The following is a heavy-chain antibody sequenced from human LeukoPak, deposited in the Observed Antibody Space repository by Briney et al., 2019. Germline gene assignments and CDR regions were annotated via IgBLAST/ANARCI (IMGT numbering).Heavy chain of an antibody. Sequence: SQTLSLTCTVSAGSISSGSYYWSWIRQPAGKGLEWIGRIYTSGSTNYNPSLKSRVTISVDTSKNQFSLKLSSVTAADTAVYYCARDYGGIDYWGQGTLVTVSS. CDR1: AGSISSGSYY. D-gene: IGHD3-16*01. V-gene: IGHV4-61*02. J-gene: IGHJ4*02. CDR2: IYTSGST. CDR3: ARDYGGIDY.